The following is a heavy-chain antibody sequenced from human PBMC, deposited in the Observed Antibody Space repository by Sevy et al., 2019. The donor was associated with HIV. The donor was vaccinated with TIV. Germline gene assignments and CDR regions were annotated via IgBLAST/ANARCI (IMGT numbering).Heavy chain of an antibody. Sequence: SETLSLTCAVYGGSFSGYYWSWIRQPPGKGLEWIGEINHSGSTNYNPSLKSRVTISVDTSKNQFSLKLSSVTAAVTAVYYCARTRDYGDYPLFYYFYGMDVWGQGTTVTVSS. CDR1: GGSFSGYY. V-gene: IGHV4-34*01. D-gene: IGHD4-17*01. CDR3: ARTRDYGDYPLFYYFYGMDV. CDR2: INHSGST. J-gene: IGHJ6*02.